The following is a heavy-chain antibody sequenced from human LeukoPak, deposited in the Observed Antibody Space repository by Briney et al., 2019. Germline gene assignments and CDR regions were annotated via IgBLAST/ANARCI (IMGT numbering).Heavy chain of an antibody. CDR2: IIPIFGTA. V-gene: IGHV1-69*06. CDR3: ASRPQAGSGWYFGFDY. CDR1: GGTFSSYA. Sequence: SVKVSCKASGGTFSSYAISWVRQAPGQGLEWMGGIIPIFGTANYAQKFQGRVTITADKSTSTAYMELSSLRSEDTAVYYCASRPQAGSGWYFGFDYWGQGTLVTVSS. D-gene: IGHD6-19*01. J-gene: IGHJ4*02.